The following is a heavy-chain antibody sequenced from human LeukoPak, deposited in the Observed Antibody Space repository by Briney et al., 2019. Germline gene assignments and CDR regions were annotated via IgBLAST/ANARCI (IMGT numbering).Heavy chain of an antibody. Sequence: PGGSLRLSCAASGFTFSSCAMSWVRQAPGKGLEWVAAISGNGGSAYYADSVKGRFTISRDNSKNTLYLQMNSLRAEDTAIYYCAKIPGGGWAYYFDYWGQGTLVTVSS. V-gene: IGHV3-23*01. CDR1: GFTFSSCA. CDR3: AKIPGGGWAYYFDY. J-gene: IGHJ4*02. D-gene: IGHD6-19*01. CDR2: ISGNGGSA.